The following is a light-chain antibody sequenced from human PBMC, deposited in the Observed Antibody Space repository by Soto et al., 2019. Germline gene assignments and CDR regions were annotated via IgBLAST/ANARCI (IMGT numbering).Light chain of an antibody. CDR2: YNT. CDR3: QVWDRSPEVV. Sequence: SYELTQPPSVSGAPGKTARITCGGSKIGSKSVHWYQHKPGQATVLVMKYNTERPSGIPERFSGSNSGNTAALTISRVEAGDEAEYYCQVWDRSPEVVFGGGTKLTVL. V-gene: IGLV3-21*04. CDR1: KIGSKS. J-gene: IGLJ2*01.